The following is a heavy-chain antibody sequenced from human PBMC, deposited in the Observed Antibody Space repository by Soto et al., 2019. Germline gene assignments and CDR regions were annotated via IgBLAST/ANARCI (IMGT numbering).Heavy chain of an antibody. CDR3: ARDLAAVPRAFDY. V-gene: IGHV1-69*06. CDR2: IIPIFGTA. CDR1: GGTFSSYA. D-gene: IGHD6-13*01. J-gene: IGHJ4*02. Sequence: SVKVSCKASGGTFSSYAISWVRQAPGQGLEWMGGIIPIFGTANYAQKFQGRVTITADKSTSTAYMELSSLRSEDTAVYYCARDLAAVPRAFDYWGRGTLVTVSS.